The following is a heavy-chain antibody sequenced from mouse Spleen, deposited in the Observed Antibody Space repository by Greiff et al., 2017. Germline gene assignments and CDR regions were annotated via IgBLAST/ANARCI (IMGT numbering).Heavy chain of an antibody. CDR3: ARNMITRAMDY. J-gene: IGHJ4*01. V-gene: IGHV5-6*01. D-gene: IGHD2-4*01. CDR2: ISSGGSYT. Sequence: EVKLMESGGDLVKPGGSLKLSCAASGFTFSSYGMSWVRQTPDKRLEWVATISSGGSYTYYPDSVKGRFTISRDNAKNTLYLQMSSLKSEDTAMYYCARNMITRAMDYWGQGTSVTVSS. CDR1: GFTFSSYG.